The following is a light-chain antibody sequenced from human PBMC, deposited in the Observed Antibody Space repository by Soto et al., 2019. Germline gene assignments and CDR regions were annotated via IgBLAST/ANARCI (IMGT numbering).Light chain of an antibody. CDR1: QRVKNTH. J-gene: IGKJ4*01. V-gene: IGKV3-20*01. Sequence: DIGLTQSPGTLSLYPGDRAIHSCRARQRVKNTHLVWYQQKPCQAPRFLLYAVSSWQTGLPARFSGSGSGTDFTLTISRLEHEDFAVYYCQQYWSTPFTFGGGTKWEIK. CDR3: QQYWSTPFT. CDR2: AVS.